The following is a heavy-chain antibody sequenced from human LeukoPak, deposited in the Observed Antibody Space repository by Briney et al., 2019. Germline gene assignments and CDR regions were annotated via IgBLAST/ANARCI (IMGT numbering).Heavy chain of an antibody. Sequence: ASPKVSCKTSGYTFTSYAITWVRQTPGQGLGWMGWISPYSGLTDYAQMLQGRVTMTTDTSTSTAYMELTSLRSDDTAMYYCTRLDSYGSSQADYWGQGALVTVSS. CDR1: GYTFTSYA. CDR2: ISPYSGLT. CDR3: TRLDSYGSSQADY. J-gene: IGHJ4*02. V-gene: IGHV1-18*01. D-gene: IGHD5-18*01.